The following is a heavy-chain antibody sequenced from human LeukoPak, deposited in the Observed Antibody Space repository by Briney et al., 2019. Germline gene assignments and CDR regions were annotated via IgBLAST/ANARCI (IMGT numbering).Heavy chain of an antibody. D-gene: IGHD2-15*01. CDR2: IYPGDSDT. V-gene: IGHV5-51*01. CDR3: ARQALGYRSGGSCFPIDY. J-gene: IGHJ4*02. Sequence: GESLKISCKGSGYTFTNYWIGWVRQMPGKGLEWMGIIYPGDSDTRYSPSFQGQVTISADKSISTAYLQWSSLKASDTAMYYCARQALGYRSGGSCFPIDYWGQGTLVTVSS. CDR1: GYTFTNYW.